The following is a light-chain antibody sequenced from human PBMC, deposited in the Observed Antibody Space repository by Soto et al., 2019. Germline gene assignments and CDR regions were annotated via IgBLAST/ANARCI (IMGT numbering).Light chain of an antibody. CDR1: QDITNH. J-gene: IGKJ3*01. CDR3: QNHDGVPQ. Sequence: DIQVTQSPSSLSASVGDRVTITCQASQDITNHLNWYQHKPGKAPKLLICDSSDVETGVPSRFSGSGSGTYFTLTISSLQPEDIATYYCQNHDGVPQFGPGTRIDIK. CDR2: DSS. V-gene: IGKV1-33*01.